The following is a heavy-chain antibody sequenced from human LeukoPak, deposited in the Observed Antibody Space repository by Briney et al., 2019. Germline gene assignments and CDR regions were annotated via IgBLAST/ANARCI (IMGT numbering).Heavy chain of an antibody. V-gene: IGHV3-43D*03. Sequence: GGSLRLSCAASGFTFDEYAMHWVRQAPGKSLEWVSLISWSGDRAYYAASVKGRFTMSRDNTKNSLYLQMNSLRAEDTALYYCAKDISFLVGATTFDYWGQGTLVTVSS. CDR2: ISWSGDRA. D-gene: IGHD1-26*01. CDR1: GFTFDEYA. J-gene: IGHJ4*02. CDR3: AKDISFLVGATTFDY.